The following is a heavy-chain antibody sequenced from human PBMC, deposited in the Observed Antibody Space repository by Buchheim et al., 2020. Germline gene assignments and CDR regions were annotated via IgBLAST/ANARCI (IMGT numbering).Heavy chain of an antibody. CDR3: ARTNDQLLYGWYYYYYMDV. CDR1: GGSISSSSYY. J-gene: IGHJ6*03. Sequence: QLQLQESGPGLVKPSETLSLTCTVSGGSISSSSYYWGWIRQPPGKGLEWIGSIYYSGSTYYNPSLKSRVTISVDTSKNQFSLKLSSVTAADTAVYYCARTNDQLLYGWYYYYYMDVWGKGTT. CDR2: IYYSGST. V-gene: IGHV4-39*01. D-gene: IGHD2-2*02.